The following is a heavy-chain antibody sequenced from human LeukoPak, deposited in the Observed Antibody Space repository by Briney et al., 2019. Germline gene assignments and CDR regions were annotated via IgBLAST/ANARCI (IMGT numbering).Heavy chain of an antibody. D-gene: IGHD5/OR15-5a*01. V-gene: IGHV4-59*08. Sequence: PSETLSLTCAVYGGSFSGYYWSWIRQPPGKGLEWIGYIYHSGNTNYNPSLKSRVTISVDTSKNQFSLKLSSVTAADTAVYFCARSVYDYYSYYGMDVWGQGTTVTVSS. J-gene: IGHJ6*02. CDR3: ARSVYDYYSYYGMDV. CDR2: IYHSGNT. CDR1: GGSFSGYY.